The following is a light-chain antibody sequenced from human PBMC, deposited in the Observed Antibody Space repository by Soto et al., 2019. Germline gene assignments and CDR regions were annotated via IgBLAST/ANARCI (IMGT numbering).Light chain of an antibody. CDR3: VQRTTWPWT. V-gene: IGKV3-11*01. CDR2: DAS. J-gene: IGKJ1*01. CDR1: QSVSVH. Sequence: EIVLTQSPGTLSLSPGERANLSCRDSQSVSVHLAWYQQKPGQAPRLLIYDASNRATGIPARFSGSGSGTDFTLTISSLEPEDFAVYHCVQRTTWPWTCGQGSKVEFK.